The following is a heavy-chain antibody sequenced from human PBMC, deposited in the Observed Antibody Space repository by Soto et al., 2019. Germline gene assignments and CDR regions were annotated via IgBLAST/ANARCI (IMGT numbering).Heavy chain of an antibody. V-gene: IGHV3-30*03. D-gene: IGHD3-10*01. CDR1: GFPFTTYG. J-gene: IGHJ4*02. CDR2: ISYDGTNK. Sequence: QVQLVESGGGVVQPGRSLRLSCAASGFPFTTYGMHWVREGPGKGLEWVAVISYDGTNKYYADSVKGRFTISRDNSKNTLYLQMNSLRPEDTALYYCVGGQYYFDSRGLGTLVTVSS. CDR3: VGGQYYFDS.